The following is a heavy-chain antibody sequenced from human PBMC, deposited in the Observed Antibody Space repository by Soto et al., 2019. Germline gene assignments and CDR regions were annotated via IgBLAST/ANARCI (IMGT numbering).Heavy chain of an antibody. J-gene: IGHJ4*02. D-gene: IGHD6-19*01. CDR3: AKDATRTSGWYHFDN. V-gene: IGHV3-23*01. CDR2: IDYSGGTT. CDR1: GFTFSSYA. Sequence: GGFLRLSCAASGFTFSSYAMGWVRQSPGKGLEWVSVIDYSGGTTYYADSVKGRFTISRDNSKSTLYLQMNSLRPEDTAVYYCAKDATRTSGWYHFDNWGQGALVTVSS.